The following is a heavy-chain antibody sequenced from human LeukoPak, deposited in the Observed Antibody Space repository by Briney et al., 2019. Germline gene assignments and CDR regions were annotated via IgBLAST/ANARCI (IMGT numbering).Heavy chain of an antibody. J-gene: IGHJ4*02. CDR3: ARDPITMMDYFDY. CDR2: ISYDGSDK. Sequence: PGGSLRLSCAASGFTFSSYAMHWVRQAPGKGLEWVAVISYDGSDKYYADSVKGRFTISRDNSKNTLYLQMNSLRAEDTAVYYCARDPITMMDYFDYWGQGTLVTVSS. CDR1: GFTFSSYA. D-gene: IGHD3-22*01. V-gene: IGHV3-30*04.